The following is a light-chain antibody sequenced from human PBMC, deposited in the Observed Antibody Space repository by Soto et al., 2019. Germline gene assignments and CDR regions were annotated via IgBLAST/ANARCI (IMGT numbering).Light chain of an antibody. CDR3: AAWDDNLNAYV. V-gene: IGLV1-47*02. CDR2: LGD. CDR1: TSNTGTFY. J-gene: IGLJ1*01. Sequence: QSVLTQPPSASSTPGQTVTISCSGSTSNTGTFYVYWYQHLPGTAPKLLIYLGDQRASGVSDRFSGSKSGTSASLAINGLRFDDEADYYCAAWDDNLNAYVFGSGTKLTVL.